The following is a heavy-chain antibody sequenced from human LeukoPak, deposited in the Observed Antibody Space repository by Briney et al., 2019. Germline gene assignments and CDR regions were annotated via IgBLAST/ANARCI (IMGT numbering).Heavy chain of an antibody. V-gene: IGHV4-59*01. CDR2: SYYSGST. J-gene: IGHJ3*02. D-gene: IGHD3-10*01. Sequence: NSSETLSLTCTVSSGSISGYYWSWIRQPPGKGLEWIGYSYYSGSTSYSPSLKSRVTILVDTSKNQFSLKLTYVTPADTAVYYCARVRLGVGDAFDIWGQGTMVTVSS. CDR3: ARVRLGVGDAFDI. CDR1: SGSISGYY.